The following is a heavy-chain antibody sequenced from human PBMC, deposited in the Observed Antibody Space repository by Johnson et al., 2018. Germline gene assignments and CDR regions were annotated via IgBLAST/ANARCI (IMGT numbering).Heavy chain of an antibody. CDR2: INPSGGST. Sequence: QVQLVQSGAEVKKPGASVKVSCKASGYTFTNYYLHWVRQAPGQGLEWMGIINPSGGSTSYALKFQGRVTMTSDTSTSTVYMGRSSLSSEDTAGDYCAGLTGFEGFDIWGQGTMVTVSS. CDR1: GYTFTNYY. J-gene: IGHJ3*02. D-gene: IGHD7-27*01. CDR3: AGLTGFEGFDI. V-gene: IGHV1-46*01.